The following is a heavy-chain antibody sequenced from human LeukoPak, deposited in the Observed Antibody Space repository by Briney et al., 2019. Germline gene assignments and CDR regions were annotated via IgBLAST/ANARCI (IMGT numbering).Heavy chain of an antibody. D-gene: IGHD3-3*02. Sequence: ASVKVSCKASGYTFTSYDINWVRQATGQGLEWMGWMNPNSGNTGYAQKFQGRVTMTRDTSTSTVYMELSSLRSEDTAVYYCARSETPHLFDYWGQGTLVTVSS. CDR1: GYTFTSYD. V-gene: IGHV1-8*01. CDR2: MNPNSGNT. J-gene: IGHJ4*02. CDR3: ARSETPHLFDY.